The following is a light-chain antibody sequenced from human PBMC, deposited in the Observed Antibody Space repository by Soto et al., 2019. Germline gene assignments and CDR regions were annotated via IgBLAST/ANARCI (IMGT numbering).Light chain of an antibody. Sequence: QSALTQPASVSGSPGQSITISCTGTSSDVGGYNYVSWYQQHPGKAPKLMIYDVSYRPSGVSDRFSGSKSGNTASLTIFGLQSEDEADYYCDSYTSGSSYVFGTGTKVTVL. CDR2: DVS. J-gene: IGLJ1*01. CDR3: DSYTSGSSYV. CDR1: SSDVGGYNY. V-gene: IGLV2-14*01.